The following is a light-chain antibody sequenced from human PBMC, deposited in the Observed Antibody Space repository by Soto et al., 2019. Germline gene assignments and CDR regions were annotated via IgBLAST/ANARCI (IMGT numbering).Light chain of an antibody. CDR1: QSISSS. CDR3: KQYDTYWT. CDR2: KAS. V-gene: IGKV1-5*03. J-gene: IGKJ1*01. Sequence: DIQMTQSPSTLSASVGDKVTITCRAGQSISSSLAWYRQKPGKAPELLIYKASNLESGVPSRFSGSGSGTEFTLTISSLQPDDFATYYCKQYDTYWTFGQGTKVEIK.